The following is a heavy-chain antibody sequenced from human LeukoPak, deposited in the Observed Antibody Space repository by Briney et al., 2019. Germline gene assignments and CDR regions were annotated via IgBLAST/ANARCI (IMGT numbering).Heavy chain of an antibody. CDR3: AKGDRIVYCDY. Sequence: VGSLRLSCAASGFTFSNYAMSWVRQAPGKGLEWVSAISGSGGSTYYADSVKGRFTISRDNSKNTLYLQMNSLRAEDTALYYCAKGDRIVYCDYWGQGTLVTVSS. CDR2: ISGSGGST. J-gene: IGHJ4*02. V-gene: IGHV3-23*01. CDR1: GFTFSNYA. D-gene: IGHD2-15*01.